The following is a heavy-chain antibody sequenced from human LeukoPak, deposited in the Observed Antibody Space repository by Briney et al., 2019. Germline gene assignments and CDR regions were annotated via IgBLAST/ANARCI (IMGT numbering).Heavy chain of an antibody. D-gene: IGHD3-9*01. CDR1: GFTFSSYA. CDR3: ARDPGTDWPLWYLDL. CDR2: IKQDGSEK. Sequence: GGSLRLSCAASGFTFSSYAMSWVRQAPGKGLEWVANIKQDGSEKNYVDSVRGRFTISRDNAKNSLYLQMNSLRAEDTAVYYCARDPGTDWPLWYLDLWGRGTLVTVSS. J-gene: IGHJ2*01. V-gene: IGHV3-7*03.